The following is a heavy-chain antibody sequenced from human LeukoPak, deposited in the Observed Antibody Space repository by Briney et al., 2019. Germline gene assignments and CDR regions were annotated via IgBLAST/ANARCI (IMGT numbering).Heavy chain of an antibody. CDR2: ISDYNGNT. V-gene: IGHV1-18*01. CDR1: GFTFTSYG. D-gene: IGHD3-22*01. Sequence: GGSLRFSCAASGFTFTSYGISWVRQAPGQGLEWMEWISDYNGNTNYAQKLQGRVTMTTDTSTSTAYMELRSLRSDDTAVYYCARERGDYYDSSGYYNYYYYMDVWGKGTTVTISS. J-gene: IGHJ6*03. CDR3: ARERGDYYDSSGYYNYYYYMDV.